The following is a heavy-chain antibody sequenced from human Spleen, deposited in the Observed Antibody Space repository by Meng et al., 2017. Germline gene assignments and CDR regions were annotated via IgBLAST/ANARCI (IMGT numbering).Heavy chain of an antibody. CDR2: ISGSGGST. D-gene: IGHD3-16*01. J-gene: IGHJ4*02. CDR1: GFTFSSYA. Sequence: GESLKISCAASGFTFSSYAMSWVRQAPGKGLEWVSAISGSGGSTYYADSVKGRFTISRDNSKNTLYLQMNSLRAEDTAVYYCARDMSAGLFYIDSWGQGTLVTVSS. V-gene: IGHV3-23*01. CDR3: ARDMSAGLFYIDS.